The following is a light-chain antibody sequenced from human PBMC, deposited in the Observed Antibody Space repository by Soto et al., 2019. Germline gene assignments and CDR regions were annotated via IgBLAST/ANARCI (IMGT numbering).Light chain of an antibody. J-gene: IGLJ1*01. CDR2: EGS. CDR1: SSDVGSYNL. CDR3: CSYAGSYTL. V-gene: IGLV2-23*01. Sequence: QSVLTQPASVSGSPGQSSTISCTGTSSDVGSYNLVSWYQQHPGKAPKLMIYEGSKRPSGVSNRFSGSKSGNTASLTISGLQAEDEADYYCCSYAGSYTLFGTGTKVTVL.